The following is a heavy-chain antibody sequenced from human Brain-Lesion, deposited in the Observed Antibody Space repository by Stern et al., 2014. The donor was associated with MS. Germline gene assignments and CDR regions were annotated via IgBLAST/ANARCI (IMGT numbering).Heavy chain of an antibody. D-gene: IGHD4-17*01. Sequence: VQLVESGPGLVKPSQTLSLTCTVSGGPISSHSYYWSWIRQPAGKGLEWIGRIYASGNTNYNPSLKSLVSIWVDPSKNQLSLRLSSVTASDTAVYYCARDYGDLEFDLWGQGTLVTVSS. CDR3: ARDYGDLEFDL. CDR1: GGPISSHSYY. J-gene: IGHJ4*02. V-gene: IGHV4-61*02. CDR2: IYASGNT.